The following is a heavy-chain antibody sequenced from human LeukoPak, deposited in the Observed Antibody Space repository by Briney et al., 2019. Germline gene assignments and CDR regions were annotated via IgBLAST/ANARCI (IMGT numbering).Heavy chain of an antibody. Sequence: ASLKVSCKASGYSFTIYDVNWVRQAPGQGLEWMGWMNPNSGNTGYAQKFQGRVTMTRNTSISTAYMELSSLRSEDTAVYYCARLVVTAYDAFDIWGQGTMVTVSS. V-gene: IGHV1-8*01. CDR2: MNPNSGNT. D-gene: IGHD2-21*02. CDR1: GYSFTIYD. J-gene: IGHJ3*02. CDR3: ARLVVTAYDAFDI.